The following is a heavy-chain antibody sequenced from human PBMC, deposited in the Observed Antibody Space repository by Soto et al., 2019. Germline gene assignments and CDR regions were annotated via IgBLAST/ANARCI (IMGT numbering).Heavy chain of an antibody. J-gene: IGHJ4*02. V-gene: IGHV4-30-4*01. Sequence: QVQLQESGPGLVKPSQTLSLTCTVSGGSTSSDNYWSWIRQPPGKGLEWIGHIYYSGNTDYNPSLKSRLAVSIDTSKNQSSLKLSSVTAAHTAVYFCAREGGESSDGLYYFDSWGQGSLVTVSS. CDR2: IYYSGNT. CDR1: GGSTSSDNY. D-gene: IGHD3-16*01. CDR3: AREGGESSDGLYYFDS.